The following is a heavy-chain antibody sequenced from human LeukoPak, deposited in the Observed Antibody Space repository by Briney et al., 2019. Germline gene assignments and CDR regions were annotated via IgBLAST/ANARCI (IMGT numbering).Heavy chain of an antibody. Sequence: PGGSLRLSCAASGFTFDDYGMSWVRQAPGKGLEWVAVISYDGNNKYYADSVKGRFTISRDNFKNTLYLQMDNLRAEDTAVYYCAKYQRQWLPKGGFDYWGQGTLVTVSS. CDR1: GFTFDDYG. D-gene: IGHD6-19*01. J-gene: IGHJ4*02. CDR3: AKYQRQWLPKGGFDY. V-gene: IGHV3-30*18. CDR2: ISYDGNNK.